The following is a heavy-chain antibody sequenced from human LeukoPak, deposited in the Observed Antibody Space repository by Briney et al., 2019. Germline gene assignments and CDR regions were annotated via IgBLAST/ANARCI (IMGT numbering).Heavy chain of an antibody. J-gene: IGHJ4*02. V-gene: IGHV3-7*03. Sequence: GGSLRLSCGASGFTFSRYWMSWVRQVPRKGLEWVANIKQDGSEMYYVDSVKGRFTISRDNAKTSLYLQMNSLRAEDTAVYYCARDKGDYDTSGSLFVFGGQGTLVTVSS. CDR1: GFTFSRYW. CDR3: ARDKGDYDTSGSLFVF. CDR2: IKQDGSEM. D-gene: IGHD3-22*01.